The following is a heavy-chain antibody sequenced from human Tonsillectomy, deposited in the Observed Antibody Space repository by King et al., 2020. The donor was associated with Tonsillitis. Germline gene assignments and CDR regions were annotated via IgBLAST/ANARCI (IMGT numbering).Heavy chain of an antibody. CDR1: GDSVSSKNAA. Sequence: VQLQQSGPGLVKPSETLSVTCVLSGDSVSSKNAAWNWIRQSPSRGLEWLGRTYYRSKWYTDYAVSVERRMTIRPDTSKNQFSLQLNFVTPEDTALYFCARDLSGSTYGSDAFDVWGQGTMVTVSS. CDR3: ARDLSGSTYGSDAFDV. CDR2: TYYRSKWYT. V-gene: IGHV6-1*01. J-gene: IGHJ3*01. D-gene: IGHD1-26*01.